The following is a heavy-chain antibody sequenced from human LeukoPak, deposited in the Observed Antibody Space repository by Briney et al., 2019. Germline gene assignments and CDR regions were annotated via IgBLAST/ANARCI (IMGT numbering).Heavy chain of an antibody. Sequence: SETLSLTCTVSGASLNDYYWSWIRQPPGKALEWIGFIHSSGSANSNPSLTSRVTISIDTSKYQFSLNLRSLTAADTAVYFCASGAADGYNFGFDYWGQGTLAAVSS. J-gene: IGHJ4*02. V-gene: IGHV4-59*12. CDR1: GASLNDYY. CDR2: IHSSGSA. CDR3: ASGAADGYNFGFDY. D-gene: IGHD5-24*01.